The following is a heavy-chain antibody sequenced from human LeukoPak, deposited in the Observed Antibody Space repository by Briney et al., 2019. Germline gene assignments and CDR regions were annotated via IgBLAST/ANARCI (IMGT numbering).Heavy chain of an antibody. Sequence: GGSLRLSCAASGFTFSSYSMNWVRQAPGKGLEWVSYISSSGSTIYYADSVKGRFTISRDNAKNSLYLQMNSLRAEDTAVYYCAKEEGNYYDFWSGYLNWFDPWGQGTLVTVSS. J-gene: IGHJ5*02. V-gene: IGHV3-48*04. CDR1: GFTFSSYS. CDR2: ISSSGSTI. CDR3: AKEEGNYYDFWSGYLNWFDP. D-gene: IGHD3-3*01.